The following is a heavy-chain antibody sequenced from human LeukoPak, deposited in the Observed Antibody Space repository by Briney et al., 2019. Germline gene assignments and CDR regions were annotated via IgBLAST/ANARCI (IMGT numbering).Heavy chain of an antibody. V-gene: IGHV4-34*01. D-gene: IGHD3-3*02. J-gene: IGHJ5*02. CDR1: GGSFSGCY. Sequence: SEALSLTCAVYGGSFSGCYWSWIRQPPGKGLEWIGSIYHTGTTYYNPSLKSRVTISVDTSKNQFSLKLSSVTAADTAVYYCARGWSILRGGDWFDPWGQGTLVTVS. CDR3: ARGWSILRGGDWFDP. CDR2: IYHTGTT.